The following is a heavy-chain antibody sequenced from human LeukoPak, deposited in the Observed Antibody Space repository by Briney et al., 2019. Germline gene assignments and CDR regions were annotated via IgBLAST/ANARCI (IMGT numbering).Heavy chain of an antibody. CDR2: INHSGST. V-gene: IGHV4-34*01. CDR1: GGSSSGYY. Sequence: KSSETLSLTCAVYGGSSSGYYWSWIRQPPGKGLEWIGEINHSGSTNYNPSLKSRVTISVDTSKNQFSLKLSSVTAADTAVYYCARGWAAAAGRGWFDPWGQGTLVTVSS. D-gene: IGHD6-13*01. CDR3: ARGWAAAAGRGWFDP. J-gene: IGHJ5*02.